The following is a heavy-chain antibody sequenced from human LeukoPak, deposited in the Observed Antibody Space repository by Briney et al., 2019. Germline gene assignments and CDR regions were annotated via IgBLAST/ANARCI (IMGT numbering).Heavy chain of an antibody. Sequence: SETLSLTCTVSGGSISSYYCSWIRQPAGKGLEWIGRIYTSGSTNYNPSLRSRVTMSVDTSKNQFSLKLNSVTAADTAVYYCARDSTTWHGGLFDYWGQGTLVTVSS. CDR1: GGSISSYY. V-gene: IGHV4-4*07. CDR2: IYTSGST. CDR3: ARDSTTWHGGLFDY. J-gene: IGHJ4*02. D-gene: IGHD6-13*01.